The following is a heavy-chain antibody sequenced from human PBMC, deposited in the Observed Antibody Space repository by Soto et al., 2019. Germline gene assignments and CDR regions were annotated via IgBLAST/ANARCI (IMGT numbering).Heavy chain of an antibody. CDR3: ARAGYMDL. CDR2: INTGNGDT. V-gene: IGHV1-3*04. CDR1: GFTFMTYY. J-gene: IGHJ6*03. Sequence: KESVASVKVSCKASGFTFMTYYMQWVRQAPGQGLEWMGWINTGNGDTRTSPKFQGRVTLARDTSASTVYMELSSLRSEDTAVYFCARAGYMDLWGKGTTVTVSS.